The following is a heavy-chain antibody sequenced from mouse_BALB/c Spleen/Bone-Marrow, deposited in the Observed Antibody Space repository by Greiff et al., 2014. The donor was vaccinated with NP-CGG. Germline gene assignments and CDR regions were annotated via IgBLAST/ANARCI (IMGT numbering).Heavy chain of an antibody. CDR2: IDPSDSYT. J-gene: IGHJ3*01. CDR3: ARGGDNYAWFPY. D-gene: IGHD1-3*01. CDR1: GYTFTTYW. Sequence: VQLQQSGAEFVKPGASVKLSCKASGYTFTTYWMHWVKQRPGQGLEWIGQIDPSDSYTNYGQKFKGKATSTVDKSSSTAYMQLSSLSSEDSAVYYCARGGDNYAWFPYWGQGTLVTVSA. V-gene: IGHV1-69*02.